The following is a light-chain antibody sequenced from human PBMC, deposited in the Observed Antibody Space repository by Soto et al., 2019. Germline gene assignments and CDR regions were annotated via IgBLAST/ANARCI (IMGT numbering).Light chain of an antibody. CDR2: DVA. Sequence: QSVLIQPASVSGSPGQSITISCTGTSSDVGSYNYVSWYQHHPGKAPKVVIFDVANRPSGVSDRLSASKSANTASLTISGLQAEDEADYYCSSYTSSSTYVFGTGTKVTV. CDR1: SSDVGSYNY. J-gene: IGLJ1*01. CDR3: SSYTSSSTYV. V-gene: IGLV2-14*03.